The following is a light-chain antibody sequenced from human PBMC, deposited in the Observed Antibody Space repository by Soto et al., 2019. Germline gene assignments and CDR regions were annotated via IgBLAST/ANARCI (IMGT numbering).Light chain of an antibody. V-gene: IGKV3-15*01. CDR1: QSMTTK. Sequence: EIVMTQSPATLSVSPGEGVTLSCRASQSMTTKLAWYQQKPGQAPRLLIHGAFTRATGIPARFSGSGSGTDFTLTISSLEPEDFAVYYCQQRSNWPPITFGQGTRLEIK. J-gene: IGKJ5*01. CDR3: QQRSNWPPIT. CDR2: GAF.